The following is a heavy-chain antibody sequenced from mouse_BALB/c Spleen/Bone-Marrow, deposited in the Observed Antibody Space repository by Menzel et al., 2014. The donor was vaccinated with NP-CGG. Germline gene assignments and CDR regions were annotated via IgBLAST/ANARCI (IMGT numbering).Heavy chain of an antibody. D-gene: IGHD3-2*01. CDR1: GYTFTSYW. J-gene: IGHJ4*01. CDR2: IYPGDGDT. Sequence: QVQLQQSGAELARPGASVKLSCKASGYTFTSYWMQWVKQRPGQGLEWIGAIYPGDGDTRYTQKFKGKATLTADKSSSTAYMQLSSLASEDSAVYYCARRQLGPYAMDYWGQGTSATVSS. CDR3: ARRQLGPYAMDY. V-gene: IGHV1-87*01.